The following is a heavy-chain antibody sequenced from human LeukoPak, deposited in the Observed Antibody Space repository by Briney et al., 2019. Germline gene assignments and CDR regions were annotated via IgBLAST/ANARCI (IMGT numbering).Heavy chain of an antibody. J-gene: IGHJ4*02. Sequence: SETLSLTCTVSGGSISSSSYYWGWIRQPPGTGLEWIGSIYYSGSTYYNPSLKSRVTISVDTSKNQFSLKLSSVTAADTAVYYCARDQLLWFGEPSNFDYWGQGTLVTVSS. V-gene: IGHV4-39*07. CDR3: ARDQLLWFGEPSNFDY. D-gene: IGHD3-10*01. CDR1: GGSISSSSYY. CDR2: IYYSGST.